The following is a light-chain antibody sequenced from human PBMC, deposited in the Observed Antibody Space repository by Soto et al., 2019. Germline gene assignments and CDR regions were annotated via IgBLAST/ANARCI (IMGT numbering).Light chain of an antibody. CDR2: DAS. CDR1: QSISSW. Sequence: QMTQSPSNLAASVGDRVTITCRASQSISSWLAWYQQKPGKAPKLLIYDASSLESGVPSRFSGSGSGTDFTLTIRSLQPEDFATYYCQQFNSYPLTSGQVTRLEIK. CDR3: QQFNSYPLT. J-gene: IGKJ5*01. V-gene: IGKV1-5*01.